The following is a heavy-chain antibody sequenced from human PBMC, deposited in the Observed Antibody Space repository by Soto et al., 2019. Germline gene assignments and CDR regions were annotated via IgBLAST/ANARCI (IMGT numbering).Heavy chain of an antibody. CDR1: GGAISSYY. J-gene: IGHJ4*02. CDR2: IYHSGST. CDR3: ASWRQSYYFDY. V-gene: IGHV4-59*12. Sequence: AETLSLTCTVSGGAISSYYCIFIRQPPGKGLEWIGYIYHSGSTYSIPSLKSRVTISIDTSQSQFSLELRSVTAADTAVYYCASWRQSYYFDYWGPGTLVTVSS.